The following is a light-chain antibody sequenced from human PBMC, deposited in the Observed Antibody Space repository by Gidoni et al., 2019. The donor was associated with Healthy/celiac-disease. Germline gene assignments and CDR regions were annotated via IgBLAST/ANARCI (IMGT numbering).Light chain of an antibody. V-gene: IGKV1-5*03. CDR1: QSISSW. Sequence: DIQMTQSPSTLSASVGDRVTITCRASQSISSWLAWYQQKPGKAPKLLIYKAYSLESGVPSRFSGSGSGTEFTLTISSLQPDDFATYYCQQYNSLVGTFGQGTKVEIK. CDR2: KAY. J-gene: IGKJ1*01. CDR3: QQYNSLVGT.